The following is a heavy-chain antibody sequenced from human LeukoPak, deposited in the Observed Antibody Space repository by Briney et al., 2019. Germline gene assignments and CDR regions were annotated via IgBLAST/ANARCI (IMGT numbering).Heavy chain of an antibody. J-gene: IGHJ4*02. V-gene: IGHV3-7*01. CDR2: MNQAGSEK. D-gene: IGHD3-10*01. CDR1: GFAFSRYW. Sequence: GSLRLSCAASGFAFSRYWMTWVRQAPGKGLEWVANMNQAGSEKYYVDSVKGRFTISRDNAKNSLYLQVDSLRAEDTAVYYCARDELKGYYDYWGQGTLVTVSS. CDR3: ARDELKGYYDY.